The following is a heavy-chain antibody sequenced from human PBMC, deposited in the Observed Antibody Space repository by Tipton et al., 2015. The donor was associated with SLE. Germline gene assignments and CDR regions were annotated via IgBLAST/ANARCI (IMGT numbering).Heavy chain of an antibody. J-gene: IGHJ4*02. Sequence: SLRLSCAASGFTFSSYAMHWVRQAPGKGLEWVAVISYDGSNKYYADSVKGRVTISRDKSKNTLYLQMNSLRAEDTAVYYCARGRVDYIRGSYRPSSFDYWGQGTQVTVSS. CDR2: ISYDGSNK. CDR1: GFTFSSYA. CDR3: ARGRVDYIRGSYRPSSFDY. V-gene: IGHV3-30*04. D-gene: IGHD3-16*02.